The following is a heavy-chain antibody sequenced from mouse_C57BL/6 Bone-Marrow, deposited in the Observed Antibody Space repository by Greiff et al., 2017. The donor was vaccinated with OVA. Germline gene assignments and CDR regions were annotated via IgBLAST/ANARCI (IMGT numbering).Heavy chain of an antibody. CDR1: GYTFTSYG. CDR2: IYPRSGNT. V-gene: IGHV1-81*01. CDR3: ARGGSNYLAY. Sequence: VKVVESGAELARPGASVKLSCKASGYTFTSYGISWVKQRTGQGLEWIGEIYPRSGNTYYNEKFKGKATLTADKSSSTAYMELRSLTSEDSAVYFCARGGSNYLAYWGQGTLVTVSA. D-gene: IGHD2-5*01. J-gene: IGHJ3*01.